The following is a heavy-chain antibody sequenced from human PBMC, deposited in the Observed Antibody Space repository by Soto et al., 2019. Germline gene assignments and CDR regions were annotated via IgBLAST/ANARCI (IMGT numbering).Heavy chain of an antibody. Sequence: PGGSLRLSCAASGFTFSDHYMDWVRQAPGKGLEWVGRTRNKANGYTTEYAASVKGRFTISRDDSKNSLYLQMNSLKTEDTAVYYCARSIYCSSTSCYNEYYFDYWGQGTLVTVPS. CDR1: GFTFSDHY. CDR2: TRNKANGYTT. CDR3: ARSIYCSSTSCYNEYYFDY. V-gene: IGHV3-72*01. D-gene: IGHD2-2*02. J-gene: IGHJ4*02.